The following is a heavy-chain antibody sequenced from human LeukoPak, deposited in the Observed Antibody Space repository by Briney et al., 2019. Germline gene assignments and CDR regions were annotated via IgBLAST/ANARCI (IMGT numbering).Heavy chain of an antibody. J-gene: IGHJ4*02. D-gene: IGHD3-9*01. CDR3: AKARRAARGYYDILTGYYLDY. CDR2: ISWNSGSI. CDR1: GFTFDDYA. V-gene: IGHV3-9*01. Sequence: GGSLRLSCAASGFTFDDYAMHWVRQAPGKGLEWVSGISWNSGSIGYADSVKGRFTISRDNAKNSLYLQMNSLRAEDTALYYCAKARRAARGYYDILTGYYLDYWGQGTLVTVSS.